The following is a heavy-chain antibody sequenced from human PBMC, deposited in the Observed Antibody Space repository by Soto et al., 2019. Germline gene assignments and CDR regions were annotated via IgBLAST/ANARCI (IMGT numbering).Heavy chain of an antibody. CDR1: GFTFSSYA. CDR3: AKVGRRYYDSSGYYYATYYYYGMDV. CDR2: ISGSGGST. V-gene: IGHV3-23*01. Sequence: GSLRLSCAASGFTFSSYAMSWVRQAPGKGLEWVSAISGSGGSTYYADSVKGRFTISRDNSKNTLYLQMNSLRAEDTAVYYCAKVGRRYYDSSGYYYATYYYYGMDVWGQGTTVTVSS. J-gene: IGHJ6*02. D-gene: IGHD3-22*01.